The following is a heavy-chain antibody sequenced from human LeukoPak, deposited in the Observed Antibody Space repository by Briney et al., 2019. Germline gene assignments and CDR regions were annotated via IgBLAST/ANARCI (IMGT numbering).Heavy chain of an antibody. CDR2: INWNGGST. CDR1: GFTFDDYG. CDR3: ARDDSSGLDAFDI. V-gene: IGHV3-20*04. J-gene: IGHJ3*02. D-gene: IGHD3-22*01. Sequence: GGSLRLSCAASGFTFDDYGMSWVRQAPGKGLEWVSGINWNGGSTGYADSVKGRFTISRDNAKNYLYLKMNSLRAEDTALYYCARDDSSGLDAFDIWGQGTMVTVSS.